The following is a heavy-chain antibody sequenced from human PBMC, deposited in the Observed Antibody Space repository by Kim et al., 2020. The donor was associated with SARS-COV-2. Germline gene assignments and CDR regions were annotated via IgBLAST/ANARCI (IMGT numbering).Heavy chain of an antibody. D-gene: IGHD3-22*01. CDR3: AKDLYYYDSSGYYPSGGMDV. CDR1: GFTFDDYA. Sequence: GGSLRLSCAASGFTFDDYAMHWVRQAPGKGLEWVSGISWNSGSIGYADSVKGRFTISRDNAKNSLYLQMNSLRAEDTALYYCAKDLYYYDSSGYYPSGGMDVWGQGTTVTVSS. V-gene: IGHV3-9*01. CDR2: ISWNSGSI. J-gene: IGHJ6*02.